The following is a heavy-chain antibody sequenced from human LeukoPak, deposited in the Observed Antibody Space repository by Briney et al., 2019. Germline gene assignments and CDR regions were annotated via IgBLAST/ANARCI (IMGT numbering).Heavy chain of an antibody. Sequence: ASVKVSCKASGYTFTGCYMHWVRQAPGQGLEWMGRINPNSGGTNYAQKFQGRVTMTRDTSISTAYMELSRLRSDDTAVYYCARMLYYDFWSGYYGPDAFDIWGQGTMVTVSS. CDR1: GYTFTGCY. CDR2: INPNSGGT. J-gene: IGHJ3*02. CDR3: ARMLYYDFWSGYYGPDAFDI. D-gene: IGHD3-3*01. V-gene: IGHV1-2*06.